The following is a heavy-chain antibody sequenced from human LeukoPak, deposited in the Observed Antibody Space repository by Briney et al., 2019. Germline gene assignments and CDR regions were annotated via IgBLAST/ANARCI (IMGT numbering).Heavy chain of an antibody. V-gene: IGHV1-18*01. CDR2: ISAYNGNT. Sequence: ASVKVSCKASGYTFTSYDINWVRQATGQGLEWMGWISAYNGNTNYAQKLQGRVTMTTDTSTSTAYMELRSLRSDDTAVYYCARDGDDFWSGYLDWFDPWGQGTLVTVSS. CDR1: GYTFTSYD. D-gene: IGHD3-3*01. J-gene: IGHJ5*02. CDR3: ARDGDDFWSGYLDWFDP.